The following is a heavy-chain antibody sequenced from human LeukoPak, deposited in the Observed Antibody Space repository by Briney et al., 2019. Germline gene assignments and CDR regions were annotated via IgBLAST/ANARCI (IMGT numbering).Heavy chain of an antibody. CDR3: ARVSLRNWFDP. V-gene: IGHV4-31*03. CDR1: GGSISSGGYY. Sequence: SETLSLTSTVSGGSISSGGYYLSWIRQHPGTRLEWIGYIYYSGSTYYNPSLKSRVTISVDTSKNQFSLKLSSVTAADTAVYYCARVSLRNWFDPWGQGTLVTVSS. D-gene: IGHD5/OR15-5a*01. J-gene: IGHJ5*02. CDR2: IYYSGST.